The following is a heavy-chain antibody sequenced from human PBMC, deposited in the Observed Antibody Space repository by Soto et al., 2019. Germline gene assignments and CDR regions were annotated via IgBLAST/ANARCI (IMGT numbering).Heavy chain of an antibody. CDR3: ARVCSSFYYYYYYGMDV. V-gene: IGHV4-31*03. D-gene: IGHD6-6*01. CDR2: IYYSGST. Sequence: NPSETLSLTCTFSGGSISSGGYYWSWIRQHPGKGLEWIGYIYYSGSTYYNPSLKSRVTTSVDTSKNQFSLKLSSVTAADTAVYYCARVCSSFYYYYYYGMDVWGQGTTVTVSS. CDR1: GGSISSGGYY. J-gene: IGHJ6*02.